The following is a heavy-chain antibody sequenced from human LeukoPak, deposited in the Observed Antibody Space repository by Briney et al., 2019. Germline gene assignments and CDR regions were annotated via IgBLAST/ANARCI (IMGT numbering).Heavy chain of an antibody. CDR2: LYYSGST. CDR1: GGSISSSTYY. J-gene: IGHJ4*02. V-gene: IGHV4-39*01. D-gene: IGHD5-12*01. CDR3: ARQAISGYDPPPFDS. Sequence: SETLSLTCTVSGGSISSSTYYWGWIRQPPGKGLEWIGNLYYSGSTYYNPSLKSRVTISVDTSKNQFSLKLSSVTAADTAVYYCARQAISGYDPPPFDSWGQGPLVTVSS.